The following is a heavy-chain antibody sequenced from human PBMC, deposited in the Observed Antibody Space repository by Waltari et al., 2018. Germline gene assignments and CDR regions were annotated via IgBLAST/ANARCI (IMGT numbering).Heavy chain of an antibody. CDR2: ISDDGSNT. Sequence: QVQLVESGGGVVQPGRSLRLSCAASGFPFSNYGMHWVRQAPGKGLDWVAVISDDGSNTYYADSVKGRFSISRDNSKNTLYLQMNSLRAEDTAVYYCTLSANHYDSSGYPPAWGQGTLVTVSS. D-gene: IGHD3-22*01. V-gene: IGHV3-30*03. CDR1: GFPFSNYG. CDR3: TLSANHYDSSGYPPA. J-gene: IGHJ5*02.